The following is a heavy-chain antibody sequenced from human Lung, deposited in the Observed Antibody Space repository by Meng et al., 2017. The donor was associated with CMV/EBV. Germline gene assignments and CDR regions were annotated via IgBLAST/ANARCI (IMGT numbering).Heavy chain of an antibody. CDR1: GFTLSSYA. CDR3: ARDLSFSGWYRNAFDI. J-gene: IGHJ3*02. V-gene: IGHV3-30*04. D-gene: IGHD6-19*01. CDR2: ISYDGSNK. Sequence: GESXKIPCAASGFTLSSYAMHWVRQAPGKGLEWVAVISYDGSNKYYADSVKGRFTISRDNSKNTLYLQMNSLRAEDTAVYYCARDLSFSGWYRNAFDIWVQGTXVTVSS.